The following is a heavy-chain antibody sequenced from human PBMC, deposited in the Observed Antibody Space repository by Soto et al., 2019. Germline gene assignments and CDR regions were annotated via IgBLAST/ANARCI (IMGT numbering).Heavy chain of an antibody. CDR2: IRSKAYGGTT. J-gene: IGHJ3*02. CDR1: GFTFGDYA. Sequence: VQLVESGGGLVQPGRSLRLSCTASGFTFGDYAMSWFRQAPGKGLEWVGFIRSKAYGGTTEYAASVKGRFTISRDDSKIIAYLQMNSLKTEYTAVYYCTRKKSDYDFWSGYSGAFDIWGQGTMVTVSS. D-gene: IGHD3-3*01. V-gene: IGHV3-49*03. CDR3: TRKKSDYDFWSGYSGAFDI.